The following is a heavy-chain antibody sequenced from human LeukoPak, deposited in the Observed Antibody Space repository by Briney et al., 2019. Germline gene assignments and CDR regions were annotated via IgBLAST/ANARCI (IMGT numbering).Heavy chain of an antibody. V-gene: IGHV3-30*18. CDR2: ISYDGSNK. Sequence: GGSLRLSCAASGFTFSSYGMHWVRQAPGKGLERVAVISYDGSNKYYADSVKGRFTISRDNSKNTLYLQMNSLRAEDTAVYYCAKGLAYCGGDCLPLDYGGQGTLVTVSS. CDR1: GFTFSSYG. J-gene: IGHJ4*02. D-gene: IGHD2-21*02. CDR3: AKGLAYCGGDCLPLDY.